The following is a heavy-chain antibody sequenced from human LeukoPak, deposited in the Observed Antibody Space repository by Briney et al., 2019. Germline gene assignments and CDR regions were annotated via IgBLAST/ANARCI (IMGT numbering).Heavy chain of an antibody. J-gene: IGHJ4*02. CDR3: ARLGIVAAAHYFDY. V-gene: IGHV1-18*01. D-gene: IGHD6-13*01. CDR1: GYTFTSYG. Sequence: ASVKVSCRASGYTFTSYGISWVRQAPGQGLEWMGWISAYNGNTNYAQKLQGRVTMTTDTSTSTAYMELRSLRSDDTAVYYCARLGIVAAAHYFDYWGQGTLVTVSS. CDR2: ISAYNGNT.